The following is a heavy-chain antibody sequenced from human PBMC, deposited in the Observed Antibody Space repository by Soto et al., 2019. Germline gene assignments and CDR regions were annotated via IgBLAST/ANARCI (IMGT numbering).Heavy chain of an antibody. J-gene: IGHJ6*02. D-gene: IGHD6-6*01. CDR3: ARDIAAPEGLYGMDV. V-gene: IGHV3-33*01. CDR2: IWYDGSNK. Sequence: QVQLVESGGGVVQPGRSLRLSCAASGFTFSSYGMHWVRQAPGKGLEWVAVIWYDGSNKYYADSVKGRFTISRDNSKNTLYLQMNSLRAEDTAVYYCARDIAAPEGLYGMDVWGQGTTVTVSS. CDR1: GFTFSSYG.